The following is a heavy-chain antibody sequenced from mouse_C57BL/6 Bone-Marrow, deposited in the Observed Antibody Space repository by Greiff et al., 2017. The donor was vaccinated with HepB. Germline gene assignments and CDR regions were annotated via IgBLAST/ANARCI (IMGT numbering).Heavy chain of an antibody. Sequence: EVMLVESGGGLVKPGGSLKLSCAASGFTFSDYGMHWVRQAPEKGLEWVAYISSGSSTIYYADTVKGRFTISRDNAKNTLFLQMTSLRSEDTAMYYFARGYYGSSPYWYFDVWGTGTTVTVSS. V-gene: IGHV5-17*01. J-gene: IGHJ1*03. CDR1: GFTFSDYG. CDR3: ARGYYGSSPYWYFDV. D-gene: IGHD1-1*01. CDR2: ISSGSSTI.